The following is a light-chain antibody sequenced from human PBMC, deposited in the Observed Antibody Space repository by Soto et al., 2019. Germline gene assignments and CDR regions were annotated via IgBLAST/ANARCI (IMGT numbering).Light chain of an antibody. CDR1: QSVSNDF. CDR2: GAS. V-gene: IGKV3D-15*01. Sequence: EIVLTQSPGILSLSPGERATLSFRASQSVSNDFLAWYQQKPGQAPRLLISGASSRATGIPDRFSGSGSETDFTLTISSLQSEDFAVYYCQQYNNWPVTFGQGTKVDIK. CDR3: QQYNNWPVT. J-gene: IGKJ1*01.